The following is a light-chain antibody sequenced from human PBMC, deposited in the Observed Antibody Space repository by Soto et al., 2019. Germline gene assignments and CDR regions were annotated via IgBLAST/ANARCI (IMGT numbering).Light chain of an antibody. CDR2: KAS. V-gene: IGKV1-5*03. Sequence: DIQMTQSHSTVSAYVGDRVTITCRASQSITTWLAWYQQRPGKAPKLLIYKASTLKSGVPSRFSGSGSGTEFTLTISSLQPADFATYYCQHYNSYSEAFGQGTKVDIK. CDR3: QHYNSYSEA. J-gene: IGKJ1*01. CDR1: QSITTW.